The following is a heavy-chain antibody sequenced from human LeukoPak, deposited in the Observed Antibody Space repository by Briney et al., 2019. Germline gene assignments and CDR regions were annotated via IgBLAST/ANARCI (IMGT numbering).Heavy chain of an antibody. D-gene: IGHD3-22*01. Sequence: AASVKVSCKASGYAFTVYYMHWVRQAPGQGLEWMAWINPNSGGTNYAQKFQGRVTMTRDTSISTAYLELSRLRSDDTAVYYCARPYYYDSSGYWLDSWGQGTLVTVSS. J-gene: IGHJ4*02. CDR2: INPNSGGT. CDR3: ARPYYYDSSGYWLDS. V-gene: IGHV1-2*02. CDR1: GYAFTVYY.